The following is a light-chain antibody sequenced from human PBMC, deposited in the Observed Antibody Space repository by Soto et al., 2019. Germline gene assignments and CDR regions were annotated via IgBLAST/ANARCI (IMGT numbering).Light chain of an antibody. J-gene: IGKJ4*01. CDR3: PQYGTSPLT. Sequence: EIVLTQSPRTLSLSPGESATLSCTASQSVRSNSLAWYQQKPGQAPRLLMFGASGRATGTPPRFSGRGSGTDFTRNISRLEPEDFAVYYCPQYGTSPLTFGGGTKVYI. V-gene: IGKV3-20*01. CDR1: QSVRSNS. CDR2: GAS.